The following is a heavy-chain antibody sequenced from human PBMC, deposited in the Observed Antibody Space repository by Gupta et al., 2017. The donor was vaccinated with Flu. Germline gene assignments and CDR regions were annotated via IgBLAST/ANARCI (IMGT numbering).Heavy chain of an antibody. J-gene: IGHJ5*02. CDR1: GFTFSSYW. CDR3: ARQGGPLWEWMYNWFDP. CDR2: IKRDGSEK. V-gene: IGHV3-7*01. Sequence: EVQLVESGGGLVQPGGSLRLSCEASGFTFSSYWMSWVRQAPGKGLEWVANIKRDGSEKYYVDSVKCRFTISRDNAKNSLYLQMNSLRAEDTAVYYCARQGGPLWEWMYNWFDPWGQGTLVTVSS. D-gene: IGHD3-3*01.